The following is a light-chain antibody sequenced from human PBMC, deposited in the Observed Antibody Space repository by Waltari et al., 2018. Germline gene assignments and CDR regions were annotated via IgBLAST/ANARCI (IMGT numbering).Light chain of an antibody. Sequence: SYVATQSPSVSVAPGETARITCGGDNIGSKSVHWYQQRPGQAPVLVISYDSDRPSGIPERFSGSNSGNTATLTSSWVEADDEADYYCLVWHSTTDHHGVFGGGTKLTVL. CDR3: LVWHSTTDHHGV. CDR1: NIGSKS. V-gene: IGLV3-21*04. CDR2: YDS. J-gene: IGLJ2*01.